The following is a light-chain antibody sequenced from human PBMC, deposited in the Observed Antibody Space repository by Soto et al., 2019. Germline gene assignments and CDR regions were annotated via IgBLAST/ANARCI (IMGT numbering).Light chain of an antibody. CDR1: SSDVGGYNY. V-gene: IGLV2-8*01. CDR2: EVT. CDR3: MSYAGMYTYV. J-gene: IGLJ1*01. Sequence: QYALTQPPSASGSPGQSVTISCTGTSSDVGGYNYLSWYQHRPGKAPQLIIYEVTKRPSGVPNRFFGSKSGNTASLTVSGLHAEDEADYFCMSYAGMYTYVFGTGTKLTVL.